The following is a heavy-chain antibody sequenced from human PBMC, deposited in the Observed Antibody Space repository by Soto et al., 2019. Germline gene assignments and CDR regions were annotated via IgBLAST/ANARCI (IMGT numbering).Heavy chain of an antibody. CDR3: ATRSREDSLRYFDWFKYNWFDP. CDR2: IIPIFGTA. CDR1: GGTFSSYA. Sequence: ASVKVSCKASGGTFSSYAISWVRQAPGQGLEWMGGIIPIFGTANYAQKFQGRVTITADESTSTAYMELSSLRSEDTAVYYCATRSREDSLRYFDWFKYNWFDPWGQGTLVTVSS. J-gene: IGHJ5*02. V-gene: IGHV1-69*13. D-gene: IGHD3-9*01.